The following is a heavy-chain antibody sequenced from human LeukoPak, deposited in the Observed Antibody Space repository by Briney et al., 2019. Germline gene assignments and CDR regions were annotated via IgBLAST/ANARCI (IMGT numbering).Heavy chain of an antibody. J-gene: IGHJ4*02. D-gene: IGHD1-1*01. V-gene: IGHV3-23*01. CDR1: GFTFSNYA. Sequence: PGGSLRLSCAPSGFTFSNYAMSWVRQAPGKGLEWVSAISGSGGSTYYADSVKGRFTISRDNSKNTLYLQMNSLRAEDTAEYYCAKRGTTKTYYFDYWGQGTLVTVSS. CDR3: AKRGTTKTYYFDY. CDR2: ISGSGGST.